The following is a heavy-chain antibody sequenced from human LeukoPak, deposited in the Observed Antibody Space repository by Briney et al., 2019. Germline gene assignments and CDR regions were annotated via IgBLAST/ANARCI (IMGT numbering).Heavy chain of an antibody. V-gene: IGHV3-23*01. Sequence: PGGSLRLSCAASGFTFSSSAMSWVRQAPGKGLEWVSAISNNGGYTYYADSVQSRFTISRDNSKSTLCLQMNSLRAEDTAVYYCAKQLGYCSDGSCYFPYWGQGTLVTVPS. J-gene: IGHJ4*02. CDR3: AKQLGYCSDGSCYFPY. CDR2: ISNNGGYT. CDR1: GFTFSSSA. D-gene: IGHD2-15*01.